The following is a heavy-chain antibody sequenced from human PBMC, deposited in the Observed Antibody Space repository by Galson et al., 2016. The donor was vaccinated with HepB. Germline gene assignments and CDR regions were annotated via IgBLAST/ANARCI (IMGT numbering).Heavy chain of an antibody. V-gene: IGHV3-23*01. D-gene: IGHD1-26*01. J-gene: IGHJ4*02. Sequence: SLRLSCAASGFTFSSYAMTWVRQAPGEGLEWVSSISGSGSTYYADSVKGRFTISRDNSKNTLYLRMNSLRVEDTAVFYCAKGHAANPGAPRVDYWGRGTLVTVSS. CDR2: ISGSGST. CDR3: AKGHAANPGAPRVDY. CDR1: GFTFSSYA.